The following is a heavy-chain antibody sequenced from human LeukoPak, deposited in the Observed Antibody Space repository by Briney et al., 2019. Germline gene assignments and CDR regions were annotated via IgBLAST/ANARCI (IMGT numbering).Heavy chain of an antibody. CDR1: GYTFTSSG. CDR2: ISAYNGHT. D-gene: IGHD3-22*01. J-gene: IGHJ3*02. CDR3: ARVRDSSGYPGAFDI. V-gene: IGHV1-18*01. Sequence: GASVKVSCKASGYTFTSSGISWVRQAPGQGLEWMGWISAYNGHTNYAQKVQGRVTMTTDTSTSTAYMELRSLRSDDTAIYYCARVRDSSGYPGAFDIWGQGTMVTVSS.